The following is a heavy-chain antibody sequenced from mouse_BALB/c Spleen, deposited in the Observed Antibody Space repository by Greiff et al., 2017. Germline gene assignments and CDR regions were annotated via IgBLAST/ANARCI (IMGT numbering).Heavy chain of an antibody. V-gene: IGHV5-9*03. J-gene: IGHJ4*01. Sequence: EVKLMESGGGLVKPGGSLKLSCAASGFTFSSYTMSWVRQTPEKRLEWVATISSGGGNTYYPDSVKGRFTISRDNAKNNLYLQMSSLRSEDTALYYCASLGGYYAMDYWGQGTSVTVSS. CDR1: GFTFSSYT. CDR2: ISSGGGNT. CDR3: ASLGGYYAMDY.